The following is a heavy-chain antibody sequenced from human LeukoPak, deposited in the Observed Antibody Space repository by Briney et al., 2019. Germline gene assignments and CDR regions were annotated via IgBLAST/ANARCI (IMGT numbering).Heavy chain of an antibody. Sequence: SETLSLTCAVYGGSFSGYYWSWIRQPPGKGLEWIGEINHSGSTNYNPSLKSRVTISVDTSKNQFSLKLSSVTAADTAVYYCARGRRVIQLWPSLNWFDPWGQGTLVTVSS. V-gene: IGHV4-34*01. CDR2: INHSGST. CDR3: ARGRRVIQLWPSLNWFDP. CDR1: GGSFSGYY. D-gene: IGHD5-18*01. J-gene: IGHJ5*02.